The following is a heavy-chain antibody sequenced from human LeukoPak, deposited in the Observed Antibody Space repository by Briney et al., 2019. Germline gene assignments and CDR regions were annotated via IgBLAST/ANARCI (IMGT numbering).Heavy chain of an antibody. CDR1: GYSFTSYW. CDR3: ASRIGITIFGVASPVAFDI. Sequence: GESLKISCKGSGYSFTSYWIGWVRQMPGKGLEWMGIIYPGDSDTRYSPSFQGQVTISADKSISTAYLQWSSLKASDTAMYYCASRIGITIFGVASPVAFDIWGQGTMVSVSS. D-gene: IGHD3-3*01. V-gene: IGHV5-51*01. CDR2: IYPGDSDT. J-gene: IGHJ3*02.